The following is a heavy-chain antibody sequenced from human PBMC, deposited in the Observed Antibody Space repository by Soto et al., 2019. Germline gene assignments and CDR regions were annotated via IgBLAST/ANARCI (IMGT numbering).Heavy chain of an antibody. J-gene: IGHJ6*02. CDR1: GGSFSGYY. CDR3: ARTAGYDFWSAAYYYYGMDV. CDR2: INHSGST. V-gene: IGHV4-34*01. D-gene: IGHD3-3*01. Sequence: SETLSLTCAVYGGSFSGYYWSWIRQPPGKGLEWIGEINHSGSTNYNPSLKSRVTISVDTSKNQFSLKLGSVTAADTAVYYCARTAGYDFWSAAYYYYGMDVWGQGTTVTVSS.